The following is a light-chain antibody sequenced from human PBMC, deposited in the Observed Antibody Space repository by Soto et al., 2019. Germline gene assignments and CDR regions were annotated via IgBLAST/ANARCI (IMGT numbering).Light chain of an antibody. V-gene: IGLV3-21*04. CDR3: QVWDSSSDHVV. Sequence: SYELTQPPSGSVAPGKTARITRGGNNIGSKSVNWYQQKPGQAPVLVIYYDSDRPSGIPERFSGSNSGNPATLTISRVEAGDEADYYCQVWDSSSDHVVFGGGTKLTVL. CDR1: NIGSKS. J-gene: IGLJ2*01. CDR2: YDS.